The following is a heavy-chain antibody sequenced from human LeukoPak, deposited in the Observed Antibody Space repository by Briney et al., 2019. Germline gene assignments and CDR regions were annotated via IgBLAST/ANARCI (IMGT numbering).Heavy chain of an antibody. CDR1: GGSISSGGYY. Sequence: SETLSLTCTVSGGSISSGGYYWSWIRQPPGKGLEWIGYIYHSGSTYYNPSLKSRVTISVDTSKNQSSLKLSSVAAADTAVYYCARHPRYFDYWGQGTLVTVSS. CDR3: ARHPRYFDY. J-gene: IGHJ4*02. V-gene: IGHV4-30-2*01. CDR2: IYHSGST.